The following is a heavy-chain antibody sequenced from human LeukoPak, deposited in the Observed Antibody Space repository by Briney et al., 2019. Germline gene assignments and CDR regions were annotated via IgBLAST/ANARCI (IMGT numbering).Heavy chain of an antibody. V-gene: IGHV3-30*18. CDR1: GFTFSSYG. CDR3: AKDLEYSSSPDAFDI. CDR2: ISYDGSNK. Sequence: GGSLRLSCAASGFTFSSYGMHWVRKAPGKGLEWVAVISYDGSNKYYADSVKGRFTISRDNSKNTLYLQMNSLRAEDTAVYYCAKDLEYSSSPDAFDIWGQGTMVTVSS. J-gene: IGHJ3*02. D-gene: IGHD6-6*01.